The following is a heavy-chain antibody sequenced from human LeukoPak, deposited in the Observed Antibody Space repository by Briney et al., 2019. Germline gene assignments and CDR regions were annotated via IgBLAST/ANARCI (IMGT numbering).Heavy chain of an antibody. Sequence: GRSLRLSCAASGFTFDDYAMHWVRQAPGKGLEWVSGISWNSGSIGYADSVKGRFTISRDNAKNSLYLQMNSLRAEDTALYYCAKDTAPSPGYSYGYDYWGQGTLVTVSS. V-gene: IGHV3-9*01. CDR2: ISWNSGSI. CDR3: AKDTAPSPGYSYGYDY. D-gene: IGHD5-18*01. J-gene: IGHJ4*02. CDR1: GFTFDDYA.